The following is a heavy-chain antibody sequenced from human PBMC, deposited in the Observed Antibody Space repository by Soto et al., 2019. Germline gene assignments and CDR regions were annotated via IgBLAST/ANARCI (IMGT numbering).Heavy chain of an antibody. J-gene: IGHJ4*02. CDR1: GFTFNNYA. CDR3: AIHFFYGSGSYYAVDY. V-gene: IGHV3-23*01. Sequence: EVQLLESGGGLVQPGGSLRLSCVVSGFTFNNYAMNWVRQAPGKGLEWVSGISASGGSTYYADSVKGRFTISRDSSKHTLYQQTNSMTDDDTVIYYGAIHFFYGSGSYYAVDYWGQGTLVTVSS. D-gene: IGHD3-10*01. CDR2: ISASGGST.